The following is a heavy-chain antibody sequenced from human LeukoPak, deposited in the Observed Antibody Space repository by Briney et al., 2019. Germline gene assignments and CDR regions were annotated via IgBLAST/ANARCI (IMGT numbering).Heavy chain of an antibody. CDR1: GGSFSNYF. V-gene: IGHV4-34*01. CDR2: INDSGST. D-gene: IGHD1-1*01. Sequence: SETLSLTCAVYGGSFSNYFWTWIRQAPGKGLERIGEINDSGSTNYNSSLKSRVTISLDTSKNQFSLKPRSVTAADTAVYYCARWGGTSQYYLDYWGQGTLATVSS. CDR3: ARWGGTSQYYLDY. J-gene: IGHJ4*02.